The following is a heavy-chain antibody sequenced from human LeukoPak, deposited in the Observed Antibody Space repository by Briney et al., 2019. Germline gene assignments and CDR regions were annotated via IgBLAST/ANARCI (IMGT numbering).Heavy chain of an antibody. J-gene: IGHJ6*02. CDR1: GYTFTSYD. CDR3: ARDYSNYAYYYGMDV. Sequence: GASVKVSCKASGYTFTSYDINWVRQATGQGLEWMGWMNPNSGNTGYAQKFQGRVTMTRNTSISTAYMELSSLRSEDTAVYYCARDYSNYAYYYGMDVWGQGTTVTVSS. V-gene: IGHV1-8*01. D-gene: IGHD4-11*01. CDR2: MNPNSGNT.